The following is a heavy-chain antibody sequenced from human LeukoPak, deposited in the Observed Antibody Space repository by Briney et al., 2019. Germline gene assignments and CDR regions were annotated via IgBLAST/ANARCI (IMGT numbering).Heavy chain of an antibody. CDR3: ARDLYWYYYYYGMDV. V-gene: IGHV3-48*03. Sequence: GGSLRLSCAASGFTFSSYEMNWVRQAPGKGLEWVSYISSSGSTIYYADSVKGRFTISRDNAKNSLYLQMNSLRAEDTAVYYCARDLYWYYYYYGMDVWGKGTTVTVSS. CDR1: GFTFSSYE. J-gene: IGHJ6*04. D-gene: IGHD2-15*01. CDR2: ISSSGSTI.